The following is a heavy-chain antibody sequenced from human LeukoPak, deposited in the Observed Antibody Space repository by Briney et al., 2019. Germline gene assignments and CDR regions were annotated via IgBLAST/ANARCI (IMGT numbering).Heavy chain of an antibody. CDR1: GFTFSNYS. CDR2: IRSSSSTI. CDR3: AREGEYDFWSGMDAFDI. J-gene: IGHJ3*02. V-gene: IGHV3-48*01. D-gene: IGHD3-3*01. Sequence: GGSLRLSCEASGFTFSNYSMNWVRQAPGKGLEWVSYIRSSSSTIYYADSVKGRFTISRDNAKNSLYLQMNSLRAEDTAVYYCAREGEYDFWSGMDAFDIWGQGIMVTVSS.